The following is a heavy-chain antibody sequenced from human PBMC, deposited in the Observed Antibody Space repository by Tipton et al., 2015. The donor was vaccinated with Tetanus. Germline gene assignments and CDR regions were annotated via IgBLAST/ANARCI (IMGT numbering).Heavy chain of an antibody. J-gene: IGHJ4*02. Sequence: SLRLSCATSGFAFKSYTLNWVRQAPGKGLEWVATINGRSTSIYYAESVKGRFTVSRDNANNSVYLLMNSLRAEDSAIYYCARDPVLGIGAHWGRGTLVTVSS. CDR2: INGRSTSI. V-gene: IGHV3-21*01. D-gene: IGHD2-21*01. CDR1: GFAFKSYT. CDR3: ARDPVLGIGAH.